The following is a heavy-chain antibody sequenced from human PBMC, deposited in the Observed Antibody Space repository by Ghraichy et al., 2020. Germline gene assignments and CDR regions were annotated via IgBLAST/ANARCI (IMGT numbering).Heavy chain of an antibody. V-gene: IGHV3-23*01. CDR2: ISGSGVST. J-gene: IGHJ5*02. D-gene: IGHD6-25*01. Sequence: GGSLRLSCAASGFTFSNYAMSWVRLAPGTGLEWVSDISGSGVSTYYADSVRGRFTISRDNFKNTLYLQMDSLRVEDTAVYYCAKDRGYWYGRPGDWFDPWGQGTLVTVSS. CDR3: AKDRGYWYGRPGDWFDP. CDR1: GFTFSNYA.